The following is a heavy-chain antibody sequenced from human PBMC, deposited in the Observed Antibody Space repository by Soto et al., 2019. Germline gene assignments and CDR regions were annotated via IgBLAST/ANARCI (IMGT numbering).Heavy chain of an antibody. V-gene: IGHV1-69*02. Sequence: QIQLVQSGAEVKKPGSSVKVSCKASGGTFSSYTISWVRQAPGQGLEWMGRIIPILGIANYVQKFQGRVTITADKSTSTAYMELSSLRSEDTAVYYCARNYGYCSGGSCYSYFDYWGQGTLVTVSS. CDR3: ARNYGYCSGGSCYSYFDY. D-gene: IGHD2-15*01. J-gene: IGHJ4*02. CDR2: IIPILGIA. CDR1: GGTFSSYT.